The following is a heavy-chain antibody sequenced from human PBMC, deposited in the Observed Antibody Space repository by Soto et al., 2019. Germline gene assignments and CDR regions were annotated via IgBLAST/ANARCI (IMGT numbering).Heavy chain of an antibody. CDR1: GFSLSTSGVG. J-gene: IGHJ4*02. CDR2: IYWNDDK. Sequence: SGPTLVNPTQTLTLTCAFSGFSLSTSGVGVGWIRQPPGKALEWLALIYWNDDKRYSPSLKRRLTITKDTSKNQVVLTMNNMENVDTETYYCAHSFVPDYDILTGYYLFGYFHYWGQGTLLTVSS. CDR3: AHSFVPDYDILTGYYLFGYFHY. V-gene: IGHV2-5*01. D-gene: IGHD3-9*01.